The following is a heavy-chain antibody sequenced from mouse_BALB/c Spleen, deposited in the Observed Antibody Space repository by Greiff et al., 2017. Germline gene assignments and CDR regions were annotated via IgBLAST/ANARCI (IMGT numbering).Heavy chain of an antibody. D-gene: IGHD2-1*01. CDR2: ILPGSGST. V-gene: IGHV1-9*01. CDR1: GYTFSSYW. CDR3: ARGNYPAWFAY. J-gene: IGHJ3*01. Sequence: VQLQQSGAELMKPGASVKISCKATGYTFSSYWIEWVKQRPGHGLEWIGEILPGSGSTNYNEKFKGKATFTADTSSNTAYMQLSSLTSEDSAVYYCARGNYPAWFAYWGQGTLVTVSA.